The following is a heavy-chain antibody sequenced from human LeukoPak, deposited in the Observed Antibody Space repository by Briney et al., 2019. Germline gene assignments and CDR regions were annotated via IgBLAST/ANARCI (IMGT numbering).Heavy chain of an antibody. Sequence: ASVKVSCKVSGKTLSDLSIHWLRQPPGKGLEWLGGSDPEDGERIYAQMFQGRVTMTEDTSIDTAYMELSSLRSEDTAVYYCVTGFTTMAVDYFDHWGQGTLVTVSP. CDR3: VTGFTTMAVDYFDH. CDR2: SDPEDGER. V-gene: IGHV1-24*01. J-gene: IGHJ4*02. CDR1: GKTLSDLS. D-gene: IGHD5-18*01.